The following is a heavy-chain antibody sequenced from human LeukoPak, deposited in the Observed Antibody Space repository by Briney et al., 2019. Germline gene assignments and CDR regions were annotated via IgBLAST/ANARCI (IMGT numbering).Heavy chain of an antibody. J-gene: IGHJ4*02. CDR1: GFTFSSYG. D-gene: IGHD4-11*01. CDR2: IRYDGSNK. V-gene: IGHV3-30*02. Sequence: GGSLRLSCAASGFTFSSYGMHWVRQAPGKGLEWVAFIRYDGSNKYYADSVKGRFTISRDNSKNTLYLQMNSLRAEDTAVYYCAKSFYSNYEALDYWGQGTLVTVSS. CDR3: AKSFYSNYEALDY.